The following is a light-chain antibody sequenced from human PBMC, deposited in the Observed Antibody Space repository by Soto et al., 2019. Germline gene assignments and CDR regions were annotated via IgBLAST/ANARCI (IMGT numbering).Light chain of an antibody. CDR1: SSDVGGYNY. V-gene: IGLV2-14*03. CDR2: DVS. Sequence: QSVLTQPSSVSGSPGQSVTISCTGTSSDVGGYNYVSWYQQHPGKAPKLMIYDVSNRPSGVSNRFSGSKSGYTASLTISGLQAEDEADYYCSSYTSNNTYVFGTGTKVTVL. J-gene: IGLJ1*01. CDR3: SSYTSNNTYV.